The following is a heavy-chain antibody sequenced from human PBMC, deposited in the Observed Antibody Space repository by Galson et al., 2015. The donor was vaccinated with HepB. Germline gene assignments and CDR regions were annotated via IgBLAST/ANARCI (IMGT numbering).Heavy chain of an antibody. CDR1: GGSISSYY. CDR3: ARVRASSSSAILKD. CDR2: IYYSGST. V-gene: IGHV4-59*01. D-gene: IGHD6-6*01. Sequence: LSLTCTVSGGSISSYYWSWIRQPPGKGLEWIGYIYYSGSTNYNPSLKGRVTISVDTPKNQFSLKLSSVTAADTAVYYCARVRASSSSAILKDWGQGTLVTVSS. J-gene: IGHJ4*02.